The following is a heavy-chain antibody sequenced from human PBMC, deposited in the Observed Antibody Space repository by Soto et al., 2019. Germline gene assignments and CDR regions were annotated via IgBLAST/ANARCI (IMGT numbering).Heavy chain of an antibody. V-gene: IGHV4-34*01. J-gene: IGHJ3*02. D-gene: IGHD1-1*01. CDR1: GGSFSGYY. Sequence: SETLSLTCAVYGGSFSGYYWSWIRQPPGKGLEWIGEINHSGSTNYNPSLKSRVTISVDTSKNQFSLKLSSVTAADTAVYYCARASAGGWNVGQEACDIWGQGTMVTVSS. CDR2: INHSGST. CDR3: ARASAGGWNVGQEACDI.